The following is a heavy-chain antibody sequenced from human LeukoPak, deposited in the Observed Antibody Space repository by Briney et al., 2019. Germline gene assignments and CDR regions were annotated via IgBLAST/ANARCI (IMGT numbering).Heavy chain of an antibody. CDR2: LWYDGSNK. Sequence: GRSLRLSCAASGFTFSSYGMHWVRQAPGKGLEWVAVLWYDGSNKYYADSVKGRFTISRDNSKNTLYLQMNSLRAEDTAVYYCAKGAVAGPGGVYYFDYWGQGTLVTVSS. CDR3: AKGAVAGPGGVYYFDY. J-gene: IGHJ4*02. V-gene: IGHV3-33*06. D-gene: IGHD6-19*01. CDR1: GFTFSSYG.